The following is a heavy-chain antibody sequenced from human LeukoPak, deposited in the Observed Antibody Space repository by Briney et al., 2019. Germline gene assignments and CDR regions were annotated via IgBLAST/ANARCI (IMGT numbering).Heavy chain of an antibody. D-gene: IGHD2-15*01. CDR1: RGTFSSYA. Sequence: SVKVSCKASRGTFSSYAISSVRQAPGQELEWMGGIIPIFGTANYAQKYQGRVTITADESTSTAYMELSSLRSEDTAVYYCARAENPCASGGSCYHLDYWGQGTLVTVSS. J-gene: IGHJ4*02. CDR2: IIPIFGTA. CDR3: ARAENPCASGGSCYHLDY. V-gene: IGHV1-69*13.